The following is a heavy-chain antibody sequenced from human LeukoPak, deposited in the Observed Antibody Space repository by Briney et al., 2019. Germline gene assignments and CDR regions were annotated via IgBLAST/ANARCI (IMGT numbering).Heavy chain of an antibody. CDR1: GGTFTTYG. V-gene: IGHV1-69*04. CDR2: IIPVLEMA. Sequence: SVKVSCKVPGGTFTTYGITWVRQAPGQGLEWMGRIIPVLEMATYAQKYEGRVKITADKSTTTIYLFLSSLTSDDTAVYYCARGRNYFDYWGQGSLVTVSS. CDR3: ARGRNYFDY. J-gene: IGHJ4*01.